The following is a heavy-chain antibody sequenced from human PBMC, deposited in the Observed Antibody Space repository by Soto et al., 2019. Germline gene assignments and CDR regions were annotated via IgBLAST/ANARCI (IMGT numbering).Heavy chain of an antibody. CDR3: ARGGSSDGQVALDI. V-gene: IGHV4-34*01. J-gene: IGHJ3*02. Sequence: HVQQQPWGAGLLKPSETLSLTCTVYDGSFSHYYWNWICQSPGKGLEWIGKINHGGSSSYNPSLKSRVFSSVDMSKTQFSLALSSVTAADTAVSYCARGGSSDGQVALDIWGQGTMVPVSS. CDR1: DGSFSHYY. CDR2: INHGGSS. D-gene: IGHD6-19*01.